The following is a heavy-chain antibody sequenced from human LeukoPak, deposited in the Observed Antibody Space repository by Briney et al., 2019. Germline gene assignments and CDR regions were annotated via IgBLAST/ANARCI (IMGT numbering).Heavy chain of an antibody. J-gene: IGHJ4*02. V-gene: IGHV4-39*01. D-gene: IGHD3-10*01. Sequence: PADTLPLTCSVSGGHLSSSMYYCGWIRQPPGRGVGWIGSIYYSASTYYNTSLKSRVTISVDTSKNQFSLTLSSVTAADPTVYYSARLQCITTPFDYWGQGTLVTVSS. CDR2: IYYSAST. CDR3: ARLQCITTPFDY. CDR1: GGHLSSSMYY.